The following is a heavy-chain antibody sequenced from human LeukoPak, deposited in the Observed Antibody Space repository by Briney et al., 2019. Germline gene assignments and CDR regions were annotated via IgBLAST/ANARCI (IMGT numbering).Heavy chain of an antibody. CDR2: IYYSGST. V-gene: IGHV4-59*01. Sequence: SETLSLTCTVSGGSLSSYYWSWIRQPPGKGLEWIGYIYYSGSTNYNPSLKSRVTISVDTSKNQFSLKLSSVTAADTAVYYCARSPKYSRPDYFDYWGQGTLVTVSS. CDR3: ARSPKYSRPDYFDY. J-gene: IGHJ4*02. D-gene: IGHD2-15*01. CDR1: GGSLSSYY.